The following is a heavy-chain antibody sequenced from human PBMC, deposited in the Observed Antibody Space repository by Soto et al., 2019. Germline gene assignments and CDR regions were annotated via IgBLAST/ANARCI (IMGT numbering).Heavy chain of an antibody. CDR3: ARKVTTGTPLGGADY. V-gene: IGHV3-48*01. CDR2: MSGGGNSI. D-gene: IGHD1-1*01. J-gene: IGHJ4*02. Sequence: PGGSLRLSCAASGFTFNHYGMNWVRQAPGKGLEWISYMSGGGNSIYYEDSVKGRFTISRDSAKNSLHLQMNSLRVEDTAVYFCARKVTTGTPLGGADYWGQGTLVTVSS. CDR1: GFTFNHYG.